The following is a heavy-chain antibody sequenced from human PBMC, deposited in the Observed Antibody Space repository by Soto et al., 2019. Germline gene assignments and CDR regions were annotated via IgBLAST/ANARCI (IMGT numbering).Heavy chain of an antibody. D-gene: IGHD3-22*01. CDR1: GYTFANYG. CDR2: MNPKSGDT. Sequence: QVQLVQSGAEVKKPGASVKVSCEASGYTFANYGINWVRQATGQGLEWMGWMNPKSGDTGYAQKFQGRVTMTRDTSINPPSMVLSSLRSADTAVYYCARTNYYDSSGSPNWFDPWGQGTLVTVSS. CDR3: ARTNYYDSSGSPNWFDP. V-gene: IGHV1-8*01. J-gene: IGHJ5*02.